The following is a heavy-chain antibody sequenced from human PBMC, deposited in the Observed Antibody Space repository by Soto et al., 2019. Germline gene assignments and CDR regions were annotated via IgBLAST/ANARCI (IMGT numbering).Heavy chain of an antibody. Sequence: QVQLQESGPGLVKPSQTLSLTCTVSGGSISSGGYYWSWIRQHPGKGLEWIGYNYYSGSTYYNPSPKSRVTIXVDXSXIQFSLKLSSVTAADTAVYYCAREIPHHTRQSYFDYWGQGTMVTVSS. D-gene: IGHD1-1*01. J-gene: IGHJ4*02. CDR2: NYYSGST. CDR3: AREIPHHTRQSYFDY. V-gene: IGHV4-31*03. CDR1: GGSISSGGYY.